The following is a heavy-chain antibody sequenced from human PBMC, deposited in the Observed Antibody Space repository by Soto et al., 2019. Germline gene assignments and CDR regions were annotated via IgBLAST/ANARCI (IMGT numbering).Heavy chain of an antibody. CDR3: ARYYYGSGTQFDY. D-gene: IGHD3-10*01. CDR2: ISSSSSYI. J-gene: IGHJ4*02. CDR1: GFTFSTYT. V-gene: IGHV3-21*01. Sequence: EVQLVESGGGLVKPGGSLRLSCAASGFTFSTYTMNWVRQAPGKGLEWVSSISSSSSYIYYADSVKGRFTISRDNAKNSLYLQMNSLRAEDTAVYYCARYYYGSGTQFDYWGQGTLVTVSS.